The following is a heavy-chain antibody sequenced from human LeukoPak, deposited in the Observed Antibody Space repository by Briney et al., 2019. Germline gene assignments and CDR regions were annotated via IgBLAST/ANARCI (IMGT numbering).Heavy chain of an antibody. CDR1: GFTFSSYS. CDR2: ISGSGGST. J-gene: IGHJ4*02. V-gene: IGHV3-23*01. D-gene: IGHD6-13*01. Sequence: GGSLRLSCAASGFTFSSYSMNWVRQAPGKGLEWVSAISGSGGSTYYADSVKGRFNNTRANSKNTMYLEMNSLRAEDTALYYWAKGCTKSSSSWYEDYFDYWGQGTLVTVSS. CDR3: AKGCTKSSSSWYEDYFDY.